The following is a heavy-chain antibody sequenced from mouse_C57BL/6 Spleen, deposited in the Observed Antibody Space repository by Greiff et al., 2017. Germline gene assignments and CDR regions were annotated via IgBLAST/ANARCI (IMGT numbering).Heavy chain of an antibody. Sequence: QVKLQQSGAELARPGASVKLSCKASGYTFTSYGISWVKQRTGQGLEWIGEIYPRSGNTYYNEKFKGKATLTADKSSSTAYMELRSLTSEDSAVYFCARRDYSNSGYFDYWGQGTTLTVSS. D-gene: IGHD2-5*01. CDR1: GYTFTSYG. J-gene: IGHJ2*01. V-gene: IGHV1-81*01. CDR3: ARRDYSNSGYFDY. CDR2: IYPRSGNT.